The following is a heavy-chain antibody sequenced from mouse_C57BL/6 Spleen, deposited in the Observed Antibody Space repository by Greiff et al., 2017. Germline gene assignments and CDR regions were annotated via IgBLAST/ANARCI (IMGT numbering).Heavy chain of an antibody. J-gene: IGHJ2*01. V-gene: IGHV6-3*01. D-gene: IGHD1-1*02. CDR2: IRLKSDNYAT. CDR1: GFTFSNYW. Sequence: EVQGVESGGGLVQPGGSMKLSCVASGFTFSNYWMNWVRQSPEKGLEWVAQIRLKSDNYATHYAESVKGRFTISRDDPKSSVYLQMNNLRAEDTGIYYCPSDYYGGFDYWGQGTTLTVSS. CDR3: PSDYYGGFDY.